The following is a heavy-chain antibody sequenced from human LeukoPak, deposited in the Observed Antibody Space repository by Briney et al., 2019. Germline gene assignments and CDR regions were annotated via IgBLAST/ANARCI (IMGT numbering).Heavy chain of an antibody. CDR1: GFTFSRYA. V-gene: IGHV3-30-3*01. CDR3: ARDYVGGDCCLSWFDP. CDR2: ISYDGNNK. J-gene: IGHJ5*02. Sequence: GRSLRLSCAASGFTFSRYAMHWVRQAPGKGLEWVAAISYDGNNKQYPDSVKGRFTISRDNSKDTLYLVMNSLRDDDTAVYYCARDYVGGDCCLSWFDPWGQGTLVTV. D-gene: IGHD2-21*02.